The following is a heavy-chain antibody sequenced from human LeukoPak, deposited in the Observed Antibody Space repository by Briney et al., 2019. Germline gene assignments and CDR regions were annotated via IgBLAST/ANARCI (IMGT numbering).Heavy chain of an antibody. CDR1: GLTLSSNW. Sequence: AGGSLRLSCAASGLTLSSNWMGWVRQAPGKWLEWVATIKEDGSQKYYVGSVKGRFTISRDNAKYSLYLQMNSLRAEDTAVYYCAREALYGGNRGFDYWGQGILVTVSS. J-gene: IGHJ4*02. D-gene: IGHD4/OR15-4a*01. CDR3: AREALYGGNRGFDY. V-gene: IGHV3-7*05. CDR2: IKEDGSQK.